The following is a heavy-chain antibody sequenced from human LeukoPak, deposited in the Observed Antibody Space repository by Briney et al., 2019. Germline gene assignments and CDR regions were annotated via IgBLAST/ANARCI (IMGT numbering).Heavy chain of an antibody. D-gene: IGHD5-18*01. Sequence: GASVKVSCKASGYTFTSYYMHWVRQAPGQGLEWMGIINPSGGSTNYAQKFQGRVTITADKSTSTAYMELSSLRSEDTAVYYCARVDTAMVIDYWGQGTLVTVSS. J-gene: IGHJ4*02. CDR1: GYTFTSYY. CDR3: ARVDTAMVIDY. CDR2: INPSGGST. V-gene: IGHV1-46*01.